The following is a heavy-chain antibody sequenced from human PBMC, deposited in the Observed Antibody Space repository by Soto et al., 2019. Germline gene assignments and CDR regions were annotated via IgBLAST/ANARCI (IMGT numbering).Heavy chain of an antibody. V-gene: IGHV4-31*03. CDR1: GGSISSGGYY. CDR3: ARGGDIVVVPAAVPYFDY. D-gene: IGHD2-2*01. CDR2: IYYSGST. J-gene: IGHJ4*02. Sequence: SETLSLTCTVSGGSISSGGYYWSWIRQHPGKGLEWIGYIYYSGSTYYNPSLKSRVTISVDTSKNQFSLKLSSVTAADTAVYYCARGGDIVVVPAAVPYFDYWGQGTLVTVSS.